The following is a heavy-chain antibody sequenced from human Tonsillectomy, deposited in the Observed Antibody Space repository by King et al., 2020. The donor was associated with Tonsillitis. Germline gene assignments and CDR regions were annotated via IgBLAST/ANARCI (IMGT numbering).Heavy chain of an antibody. CDR1: GYTFIGYP. D-gene: IGHD4/OR15-4a*01. CDR3: ARDLASALTSD. Sequence: QLVQSGAEVKKPGASVKVFCKASGYTFIGYPIHWVRQAPGQGLEWMGRVDPHSGATNYAQNFQGRVTMTSDTSISTAYMELFRLRSDDTAVYYCARDLASALTSDWGQGTLVTVSS. J-gene: IGHJ4*02. CDR2: VDPHSGAT. V-gene: IGHV1-2*02.